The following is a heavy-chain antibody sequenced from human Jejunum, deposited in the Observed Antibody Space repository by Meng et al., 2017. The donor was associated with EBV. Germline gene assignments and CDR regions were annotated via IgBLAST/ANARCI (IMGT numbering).Heavy chain of an antibody. Sequence: QGSGPGMVHAHEPLPLTCTVSGGSISNNLDYWGWIRQPPGKGLEWIGPIYYRGNTYYSPSLKSRVTISVDTSKNQFSLQLNSVTAADTAVYYCARYSSSSGWLDPWGQGTLVTVSS. J-gene: IGHJ5*02. V-gene: IGHV4-39*07. CDR3: ARYSSSSGWLDP. CDR1: GGSISNNLDY. D-gene: IGHD6-19*01. CDR2: IYYRGNT.